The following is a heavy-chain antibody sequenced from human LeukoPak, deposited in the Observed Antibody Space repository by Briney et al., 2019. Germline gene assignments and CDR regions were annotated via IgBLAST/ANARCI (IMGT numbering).Heavy chain of an antibody. V-gene: IGHV1-2*02. Sequence: ASVKVSCKASGYTFTSYGISWVRQAPGQGLEWMGWINPNSGDTNYAQKFQGRVTMTRDTSISTAYMELSRLRSGDTAVYYCARVVGATTGYFDYWGQGTLVTVSS. CDR3: ARVVGATTGYFDY. J-gene: IGHJ4*02. D-gene: IGHD1-26*01. CDR1: GYTFTSYG. CDR2: INPNSGDT.